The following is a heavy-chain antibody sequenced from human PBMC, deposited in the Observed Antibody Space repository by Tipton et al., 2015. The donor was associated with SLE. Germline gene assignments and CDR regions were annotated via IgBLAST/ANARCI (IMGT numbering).Heavy chain of an antibody. J-gene: IGHJ4*02. V-gene: IGHV1-2*06. CDR1: AYTFTAYY. D-gene: IGHD3-16*01. CDR2: INLNTGGT. CDR3: ATWGRHDFRDAIDY. Sequence: QSGAEVKRPGASVKVSCKASAYTFTAYYMHWVRQAPGQGLDWMGRINLNTGGTNYAQKFQGRVTMTRDTSISTAYMDLSRLTSDDTAVYYCATWGRHDFRDAIDYWGQGTLVTVSS.